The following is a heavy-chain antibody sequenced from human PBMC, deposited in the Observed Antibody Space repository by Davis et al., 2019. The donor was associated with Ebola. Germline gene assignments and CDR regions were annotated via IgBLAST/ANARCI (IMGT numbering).Heavy chain of an antibody. CDR2: IKQDGSKK. CDR3: ATELSGDAFDI. D-gene: IGHD1-26*01. V-gene: IGHV3-7*03. J-gene: IGHJ3*02. CDR1: GFTFSSYW. Sequence: GESLKISCAASGFTFSSYWMNWVRQGPGKGLEWVANIKQDGSKKYYVDSVKDRFTISRDNAKNSLFLQMNSLRAEDTAVYYCATELSGDAFDIWGQGTMVTVSS.